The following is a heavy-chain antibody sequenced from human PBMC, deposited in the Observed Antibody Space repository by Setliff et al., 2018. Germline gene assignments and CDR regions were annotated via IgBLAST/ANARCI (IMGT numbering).Heavy chain of an antibody. V-gene: IGHV1-46*03. J-gene: IGHJ4*02. CDR3: ARGGSPDCSTAGCRYGDYVY. Sequence: EASVKVSCKASGYTFTNYYINWVRQAPGQGLEWMGIINPRAGTTSYAQKLQGRVTMTRDTSTNTVYMELSSLRSEDTAVYYCARGGSPDCSTAGCRYGDYVYWGQGTQVTVSS. CDR1: GYTFTNYY. CDR2: INPRAGTT. D-gene: IGHD2-2*01.